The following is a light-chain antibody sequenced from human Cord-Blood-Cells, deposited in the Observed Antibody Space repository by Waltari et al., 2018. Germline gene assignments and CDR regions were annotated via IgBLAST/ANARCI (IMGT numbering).Light chain of an antibody. CDR1: SSDVGSYNL. CDR3: CSYAGSSTSV. J-gene: IGLJ3*02. Sequence: QSALTQPASVSGSPGQSLTISCTGTSSDVGSYNLVPWYQQHPGKAPKLMIYEGSKRPSGVSNRFSGSKSGHTASLTISGLQAEDEADYYCCSYAGSSTSVFGGGTKLTVL. V-gene: IGLV2-23*01. CDR2: EGS.